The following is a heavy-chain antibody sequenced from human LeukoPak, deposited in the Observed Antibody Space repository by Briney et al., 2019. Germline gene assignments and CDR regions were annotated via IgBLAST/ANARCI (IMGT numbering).Heavy chain of an antibody. Sequence: GASVKVSCKASGYTFTGYYMHWVRQAPGQGLEWMGWINPNSGGTNYAQKFQGRVTMTRDTSISTAYMELSRLRSDDTAVYYCARGCFWSGYPPYFDYWGQGTLVTVSS. J-gene: IGHJ4*02. CDR1: GYTFTGYY. D-gene: IGHD3-3*01. CDR3: ARGCFWSGYPPYFDY. V-gene: IGHV1-2*02. CDR2: INPNSGGT.